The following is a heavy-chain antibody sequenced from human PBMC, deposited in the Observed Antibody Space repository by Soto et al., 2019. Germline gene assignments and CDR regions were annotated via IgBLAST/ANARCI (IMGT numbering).Heavy chain of an antibody. D-gene: IGHD4-17*01. CDR2: IYSSDSDT. J-gene: IGHJ4*02. CDR3: ARPANTVADHFDL. V-gene: IGHV5-51*01. CDR1: GYTFTIYW. Sequence: LGAALKISFQVSGYTFTIYWIGWVRQMPGKGLEWMGIIYSSDSDTRYSPSFQGQVTISADQSINTAYLQWESLKASDTAIYYCARPANTVADHFDLWGQGTPVTVSS.